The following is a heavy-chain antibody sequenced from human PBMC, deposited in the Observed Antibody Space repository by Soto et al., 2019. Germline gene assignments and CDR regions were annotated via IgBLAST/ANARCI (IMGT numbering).Heavy chain of an antibody. CDR1: GYTFTGYY. Sequence: QVQLVQSGAEVKKPGASVKVSCKASGYTFTGYYMHWVRQAPGQGLEWMGWINPNSGGTNYAQKFQGRVTMTRDTSISTAYLELSRLRSHDTAVYYCARFPGYCSSTSCYLPPDYWGQGTLVTVSA. CDR3: ARFPGYCSSTSCYLPPDY. J-gene: IGHJ4*02. V-gene: IGHV1-2*02. CDR2: INPNSGGT. D-gene: IGHD2-2*01.